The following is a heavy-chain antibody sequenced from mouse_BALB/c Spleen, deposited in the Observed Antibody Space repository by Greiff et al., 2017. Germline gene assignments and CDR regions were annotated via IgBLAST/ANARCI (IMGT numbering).Heavy chain of an antibody. CDR3: ARCGYDSAMDY. D-gene: IGHD2-2*01. Sequence: VQLQQPGAELVMPGASVKMSCKASGYTFTDYWMHWVKQRPGQGLEWIGAIDTSDSYTSYNQKFKGKATLTVDESSSTAYMQLSSLTSEDSAVYYCARCGYDSAMDYWGQGTSVTVSS. CDR2: IDTSDSYT. V-gene: IGHV1-69*01. CDR1: GYTFTDYW. J-gene: IGHJ4*01.